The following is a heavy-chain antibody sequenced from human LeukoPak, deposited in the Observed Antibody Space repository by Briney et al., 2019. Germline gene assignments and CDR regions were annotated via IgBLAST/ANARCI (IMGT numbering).Heavy chain of an antibody. CDR1: GGSISSYY. CDR2: IYYSGST. J-gene: IGHJ4*02. Sequence: SETLSLTCTVSGGSISSYYWSWIRQPPGKGLEWIGYIYYSGSTNYNPSLKSRVTISVDTSKNQFSLKLSSVTAADTAVYYCASFPFGQILDYGDDIRGHWGQGTLVTVSS. D-gene: IGHD4-17*01. CDR3: ASFPFGQILDYGDDIRGH. V-gene: IGHV4-59*01.